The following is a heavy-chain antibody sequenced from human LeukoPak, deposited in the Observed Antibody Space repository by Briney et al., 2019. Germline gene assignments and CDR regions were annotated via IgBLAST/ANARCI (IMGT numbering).Heavy chain of an antibody. V-gene: IGHV3-48*03. Sequence: GGSLRLSCAASGFTFSSYEMNWVRQAPGKGLEWVSYISSSGSTIYYADSVKGRFTISRDNAKNTLYVQMNSLRAEDTAVYYCAKDTATMVRGVKGLVDYWGQGTLDTVSS. D-gene: IGHD3-10*01. CDR3: AKDTATMVRGVKGLVDY. CDR1: GFTFSSYE. J-gene: IGHJ4*02. CDR2: ISSSGSTI.